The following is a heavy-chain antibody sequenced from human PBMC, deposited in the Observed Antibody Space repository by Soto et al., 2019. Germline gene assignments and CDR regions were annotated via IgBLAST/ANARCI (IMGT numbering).Heavy chain of an antibody. V-gene: IGHV3-21*02. J-gene: IGHJ4*02. CDR3: ARDPPLSVLVVVATDDF. Sequence: EVQLVESVGGLVKPGGSLRLSCAASGFTFTNHNMNRVRQAPGKGLELVSSISSSSSFRNYADSVKGRFSISRDNDKNLVYLQMDSLRAEDTAVYYCARDPPLSVLVVVATDDFWGQGTLVTVSS. D-gene: IGHD2-21*01. CDR2: ISSSSSFR. CDR1: GFTFTNHN.